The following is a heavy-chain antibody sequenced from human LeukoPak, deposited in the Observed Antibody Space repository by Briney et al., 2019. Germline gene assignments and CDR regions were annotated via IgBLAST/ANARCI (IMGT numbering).Heavy chain of an antibody. CDR1: GGIFGSYA. CDR3: AKGSRLREAGSYRF. Sequence: SVKVSCKASGGIFGSYAINWVRQAPGQGLEWLGRIIPIFDTPNYAQTFQGRVTISADKSTRTVYMELSSLRSEDTALYYCAKGSRLREAGSYRFWGQGTLITVSS. V-gene: IGHV1-69*06. J-gene: IGHJ4*02. D-gene: IGHD3-16*02. CDR2: IIPIFDTP.